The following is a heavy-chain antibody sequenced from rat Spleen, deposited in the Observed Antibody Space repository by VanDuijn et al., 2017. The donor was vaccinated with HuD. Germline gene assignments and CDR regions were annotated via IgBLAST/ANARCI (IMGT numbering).Heavy chain of an antibody. D-gene: IGHD1-9*01. CDR3: AREGTHYGARYFDY. J-gene: IGHJ2*01. CDR2: IWTDGTT. V-gene: IGHV2-43*01. Sequence: QVQLKESGPGLVQPSQTLSLTCTVSGFSLTSFHVTWVRQPPGKGLEWMGVIWTDGTTAYNSLLKSRLSISRDTSKSQIFLKMNSLQTEDTATYYCAREGTHYGARYFDYWGQGVMVTVSS. CDR1: GFSLTSFH.